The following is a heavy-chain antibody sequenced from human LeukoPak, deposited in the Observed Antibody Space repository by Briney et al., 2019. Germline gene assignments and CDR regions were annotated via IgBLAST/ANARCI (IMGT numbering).Heavy chain of an antibody. CDR1: GYSLCSNY. Sequence: GGSPRVSCVPSGYSLCSNYMRWVRHAPGRGLEWVSVIYSGGSTYYAESVQGRFTTSRDNSKNTLYLQMNSLRAEDTAVYYCASSDSSGLGDYFDYWGQGTLVTVSS. V-gene: IGHV3-53*01. J-gene: IGHJ4*02. CDR3: ASSDSSGLGDYFDY. D-gene: IGHD3-22*01. CDR2: IYSGGST.